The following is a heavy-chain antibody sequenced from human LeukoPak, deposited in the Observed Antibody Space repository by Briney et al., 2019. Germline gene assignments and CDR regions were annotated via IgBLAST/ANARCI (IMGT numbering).Heavy chain of an antibody. J-gene: IGHJ5*02. CDR1: DGSFSSFS. V-gene: IGHV4-4*09. CDR3: ARLIRAWNDHFDP. CDR2: IQLSGNT. Sequence: SETLSLTCTASDGSFSSFSWCWIRQPAGKGLEWIGYIQLSGNTNYNPALKSRVSISLDTSKNQFSLHLSSVTAADTAVYYCARLIRAWNDHFDPWGQGTLVTVFS. D-gene: IGHD1-1*01.